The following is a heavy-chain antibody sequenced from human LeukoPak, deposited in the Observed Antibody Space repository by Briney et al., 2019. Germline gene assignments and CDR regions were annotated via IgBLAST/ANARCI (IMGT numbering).Heavy chain of an antibody. J-gene: IGHJ4*02. V-gene: IGHV3-23*01. D-gene: IGHD5-18*01. Sequence: GGSLRLSCAASGFTFGSYAMSWVRRAPGKGLEWVSAISGSGGSTYYADPVKGRFTNSRDNSKNTLYLQMNSLRAEDTAVYYCAKEVRVQLYFDYWGQGTLVAVSS. CDR3: AKEVRVQLYFDY. CDR2: ISGSGGST. CDR1: GFTFGSYA.